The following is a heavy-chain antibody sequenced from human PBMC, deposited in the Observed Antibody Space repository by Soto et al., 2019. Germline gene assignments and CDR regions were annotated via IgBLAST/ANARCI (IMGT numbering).Heavy chain of an antibody. CDR2: IYYSGST. Sequence: SETLSLTCTVSGGSISSYYWSWIRQPPGKGLEWIGYIYYSGSTNYNPSLKSRVTISVDTSKNQFSLKLSSVTAADTAVYYCAREPDGELRGDAFDIWGQGTMVTVSS. J-gene: IGHJ3*02. CDR3: AREPDGELRGDAFDI. D-gene: IGHD1-26*01. CDR1: GGSISSYY. V-gene: IGHV4-59*01.